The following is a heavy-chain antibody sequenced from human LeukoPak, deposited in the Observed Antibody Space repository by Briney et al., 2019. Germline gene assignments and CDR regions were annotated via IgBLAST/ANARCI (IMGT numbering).Heavy chain of an antibody. V-gene: IGHV4-4*02. J-gene: IGHJ4*02. CDR3: AQLSSHSDRLADY. Sequence: SETLSLTCAVSGGSISSSNWWRWVRQPPGKGLEWIGDVYQSGSTNFNPSLKSRVSMSVDKSKNQFSLNLSSVTAADTAVYYCAQLSSHSDRLADYWGQGTLVTVSS. CDR1: GGSISSSNW. D-gene: IGHD6-13*01. CDR2: VYQSGST.